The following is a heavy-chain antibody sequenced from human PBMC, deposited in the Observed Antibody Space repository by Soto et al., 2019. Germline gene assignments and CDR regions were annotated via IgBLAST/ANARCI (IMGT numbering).Heavy chain of an antibody. J-gene: IGHJ4*02. Sequence: SETLSLTCSVSGGSISSGGFHWSWIRQHPGKGLEWIGNIYDSGSTYYNPSLKSRISISLDTSKNQFSLKLNSATAADTAAHFCARSITMFRGVRFYFDSWGQGTLVTVSS. CDR2: IYDSGST. V-gene: IGHV4-31*03. CDR3: ARSITMFRGVRFYFDS. CDR1: GGSISSGGFH. D-gene: IGHD3-10*01.